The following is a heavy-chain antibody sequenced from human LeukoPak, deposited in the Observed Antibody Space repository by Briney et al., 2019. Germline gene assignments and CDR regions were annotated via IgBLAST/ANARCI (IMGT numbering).Heavy chain of an antibody. J-gene: IGHJ4*02. CDR1: GFTFSNYG. CDR2: VSYDGSDK. D-gene: IGHD2-2*01. Sequence: GGSLRLSCAASGFTFSNYGMLWVRQAPGKGLDWVAVVSYDGSDKHYADSVKGRFTISRDNSKNTLYLQLNSPRGDDTAVYYCANRFCTSSGCGVAYWGQGTLVTVSS. CDR3: ANRFCTSSGCGVAY. V-gene: IGHV3-30*18.